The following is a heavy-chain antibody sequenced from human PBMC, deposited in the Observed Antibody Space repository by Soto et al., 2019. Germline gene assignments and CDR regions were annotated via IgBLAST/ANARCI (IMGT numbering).Heavy chain of an antibody. CDR1: GFGFDDYA. J-gene: IGHJ4*02. D-gene: IGHD5-12*01. CDR3: AKVYYSGYDLADFDY. V-gene: IGHV3-23*01. Sequence: GGSLRLSCAASGFGFDDYAMTWVRQAAGKGLEWVSAISGSGDNTYYADSVKGRFTISRDNSKNTLYLQLNSLRAEETAVYYCAKVYYSGYDLADFDYWGQGT. CDR2: ISGSGDNT.